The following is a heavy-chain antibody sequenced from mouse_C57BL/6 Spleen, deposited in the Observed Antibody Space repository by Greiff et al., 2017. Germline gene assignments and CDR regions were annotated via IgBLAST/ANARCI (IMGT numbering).Heavy chain of an antibody. CDR3: AEQPFAY. V-gene: IGHV5-4*01. CDR1: GFTFSSYA. Sequence: EVQLVESGGGLVKPGGSLKLSCAASGFTFSSYAMSWVRQTPEKRLEWVATISDGGSYTYYPDNVKGRFTISRDNAKNNLYLQMSHLKSEDTALYYCAEQPFAYWGQGTLVTVSA. D-gene: IGHD6-1*01. J-gene: IGHJ3*01. CDR2: ISDGGSYT.